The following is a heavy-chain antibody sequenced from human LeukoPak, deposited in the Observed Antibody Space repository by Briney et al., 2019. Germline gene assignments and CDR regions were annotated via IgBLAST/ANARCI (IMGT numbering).Heavy chain of an antibody. Sequence: GGSLRLSCVASGFTITNNWMYWVRHAPGRGLVLVSRIKNDESTAVYADSVKGRFTISRDNAKNTLYLQMNSLRVEDTAVYYCATVFKGSSLEDYWGQGTRVTVSS. CDR2: IKNDESTA. CDR1: GFTITNNW. J-gene: IGHJ4*02. CDR3: ATVFKGSSLEDY. D-gene: IGHD1-26*01. V-gene: IGHV3-74*03.